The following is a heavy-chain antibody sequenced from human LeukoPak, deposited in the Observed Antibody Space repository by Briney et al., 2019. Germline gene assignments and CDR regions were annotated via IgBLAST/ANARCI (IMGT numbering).Heavy chain of an antibody. CDR2: VSGSGGST. D-gene: IGHD3-22*01. CDR1: GFTFSSYW. Sequence: GGSLRLSCAASGFTFSSYWMSWVRQAPGKGLEWVSAVSGSGGSTYYADSVKGRFTISRDNSKNTLYLQMNSLRAEDTAVYYCAKGPDYYDSSGYYWRDYYGMDVWGQGTTVTVSS. J-gene: IGHJ6*02. V-gene: IGHV3-23*01. CDR3: AKGPDYYDSSGYYWRDYYGMDV.